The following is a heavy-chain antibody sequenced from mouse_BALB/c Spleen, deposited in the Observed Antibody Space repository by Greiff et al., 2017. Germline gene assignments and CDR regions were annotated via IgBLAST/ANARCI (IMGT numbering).Heavy chain of an antibody. V-gene: IGHV5-17*02. Sequence: EVQGVESGGGLVQPGGSRKLSCAASGFTFSSFGMHWVRQAPEKGLEWVAYISSGSSTIYYADTVKGRFTISRDNPKNTLFLQMTSLRSEDTAMYYCARSRMPTTGAMDYWGQGTSVTVSS. D-gene: IGHD4-1*01. CDR3: ARSRMPTTGAMDY. CDR2: ISSGSSTI. J-gene: IGHJ4*01. CDR1: GFTFSSFG.